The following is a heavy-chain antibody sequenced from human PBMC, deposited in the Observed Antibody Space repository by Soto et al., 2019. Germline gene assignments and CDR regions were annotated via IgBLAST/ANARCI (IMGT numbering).Heavy chain of an antibody. CDR2: ISSSSSSI. CDR3: AKEYCSGGSCYSSLDC. Sequence: GGSLRLSCATSGFILSDCAMNWVRQAPGKGLEWVSYISSSSSSIDYADSVKGRFTVSRDNSKNTLYLQMNSLRAEDTAVYYCAKEYCSGGSCYSSLDCWGQGTLVTVSS. D-gene: IGHD2-15*01. CDR1: GFILSDCA. J-gene: IGHJ4*02. V-gene: IGHV3-23*01.